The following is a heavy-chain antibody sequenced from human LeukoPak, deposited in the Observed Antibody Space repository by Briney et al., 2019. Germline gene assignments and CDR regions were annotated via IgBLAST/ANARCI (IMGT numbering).Heavy chain of an antibody. V-gene: IGHV3-30*03. CDR1: GFTFGSYG. CDR3: ATNLMASGDY. CDR2: ISYDGSNK. J-gene: IGHJ4*02. Sequence: PGGSLRLSCAASGFTFGSYGMHWVRQAPGKGLEWVAVISYDGSNKYYADSVKGRFTISRDNSKNTLYLQMNSLRAEDTAVYYCATNLMASGDYWGQGTLVTVSS. D-gene: IGHD2-8*01.